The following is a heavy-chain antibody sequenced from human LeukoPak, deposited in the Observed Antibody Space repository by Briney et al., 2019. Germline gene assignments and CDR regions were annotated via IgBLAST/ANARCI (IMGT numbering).Heavy chain of an antibody. J-gene: IGHJ4*02. D-gene: IGHD3-3*01. V-gene: IGHV3-23*01. CDR1: GFTFSTYA. CDR2: ISGTGGST. Sequence: PGGSLRLSCTASGFTFSTYAMSWVRQAPGKGLEWVLAISGTGGSTYYADSVKGRFTISRDNSKNTLYLQMTSLRAEDTAVYYCAKDLEGFWSGYYHDYWGQGTLVTVSS. CDR3: AKDLEGFWSGYYHDY.